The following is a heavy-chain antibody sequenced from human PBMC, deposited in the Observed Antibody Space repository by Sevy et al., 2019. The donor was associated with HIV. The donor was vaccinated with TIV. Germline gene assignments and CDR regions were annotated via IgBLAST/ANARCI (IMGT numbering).Heavy chain of an antibody. Sequence: GGSLRLSCAASGFTFISFAMGWVRQAPGKRLEWVSSISGSGGSTYSADSVKGRFTMSRDNSKNTLYLQMSSLRAEDTAVYYCAKDRRCGGDDCFVDFDYWGQGTLVTVSS. CDR1: GFTFISFA. J-gene: IGHJ4*02. D-gene: IGHD2-21*01. CDR3: AKDRRCGGDDCFVDFDY. V-gene: IGHV3-23*01. CDR2: ISGSGGST.